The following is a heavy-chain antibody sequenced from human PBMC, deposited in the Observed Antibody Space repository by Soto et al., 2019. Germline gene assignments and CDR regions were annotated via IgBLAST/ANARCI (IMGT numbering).Heavy chain of an antibody. V-gene: IGHV2-5*01. D-gene: IGHD3-10*01. CDR3: AHTVYYYGSGSYSYY. J-gene: IGHJ4*02. Sequence: QITLKESGPTLVKPTQTLTLTCTFSGVSLSTSGVGVSWLRQPPGKALEWLALIYWNDDKRYSPSLKSRLTISKETSKNQVVLTMTHMDPVYTATYYCAHTVYYYGSGSYSYYWGQGTLVTVSS. CDR2: IYWNDDK. CDR1: GVSLSTSGVG.